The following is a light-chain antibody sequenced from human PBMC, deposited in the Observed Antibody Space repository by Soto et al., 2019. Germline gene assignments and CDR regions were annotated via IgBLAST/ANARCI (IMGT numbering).Light chain of an antibody. V-gene: IGKV3-20*01. J-gene: IGKJ1*01. CDR1: QSVSSSF. CDR3: QQYGSPPPWP. CDR2: GAS. Sequence: EIVLTQSPGTLSLSPGERATLSCRASQSVSSSFLAWYQQKPGQAPRLLIYGASSTATGIPDRFSGSGSGTDLTLNSSRLESEDFAVYYCQQYGSPPPWPFGQGTKVEIK.